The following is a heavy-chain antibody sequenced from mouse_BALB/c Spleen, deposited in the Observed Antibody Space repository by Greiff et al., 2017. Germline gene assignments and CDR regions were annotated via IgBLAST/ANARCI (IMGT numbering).Heavy chain of an antibody. D-gene: IGHD4-1*01. Sequence: VQLQQSGPELVRPGVSVKISCKGSSYTFTDYAMHWVKQSHAKSLEWIGVISTYYGNTNYNQKFKGKATMTVDKSSSTAYMELARLTSEDSAVYYCARAGTGWYFDVWGAGTTVTVSS. J-gene: IGHJ1*01. V-gene: IGHV1-67*01. CDR2: ISTYYGNT. CDR3: ARAGTGWYFDV. CDR1: SYTFTDYA.